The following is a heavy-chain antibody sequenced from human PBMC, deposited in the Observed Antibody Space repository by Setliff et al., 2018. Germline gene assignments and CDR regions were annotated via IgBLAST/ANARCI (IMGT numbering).Heavy chain of an antibody. D-gene: IGHD3-3*01. CDR1: GVSLSDYY. CDR2: INHSGNT. J-gene: IGHJ4*02. Sequence: PSETLSLTCTVYGVSLSDYYWGWVRQSPGKGLDWIGEINHSGNTNYDPSLEGRISISVDTSKRQFSLKLSSVTAADMAVYYCRFWSGYYKNDYWAQGTAVTVSS. CDR3: RFWSGYYKNDY. V-gene: IGHV4-34*01.